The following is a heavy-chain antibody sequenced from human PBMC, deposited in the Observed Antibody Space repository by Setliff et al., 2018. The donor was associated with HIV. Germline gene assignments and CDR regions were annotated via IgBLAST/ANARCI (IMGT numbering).Heavy chain of an antibody. CDR2: INPSGGST. J-gene: IGHJ4*02. V-gene: IGHV1-46*01. D-gene: IGHD3-3*01. CDR1: GYTFTNYY. Sequence: GASVKVSCKTSGYTFTNYYVHWVRQAPGQGLEWMGIINPSGGSTIYAQKSQDRVTMTRDTSTGTVYMELSSLRSEDTAVYYCAREGPLYDFWSGYIDYWGQGILVTVSS. CDR3: AREGPLYDFWSGYIDY.